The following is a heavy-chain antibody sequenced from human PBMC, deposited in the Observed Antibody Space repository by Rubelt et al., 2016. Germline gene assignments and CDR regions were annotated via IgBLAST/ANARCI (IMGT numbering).Heavy chain of an antibody. Sequence: GGSLRLSCAASGFIFSSYWLYWVRPAPGKGLEWVANIKPDGSEAYYIDHLKGRFNMSRDNAKNSIYLQMNNLRVEDTAVYYCARDRAFNSFDYWGQGTLVTVSS. V-gene: IGHV3-7*01. J-gene: IGHJ4*02. CDR1: GFIFSSYW. CDR2: IKPDGSEA. D-gene: IGHD3-10*01. CDR3: ARDRAFNSFDY.